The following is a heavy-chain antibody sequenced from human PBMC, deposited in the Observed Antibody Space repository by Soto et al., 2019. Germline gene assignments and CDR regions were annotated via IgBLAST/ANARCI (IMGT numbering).Heavy chain of an antibody. CDR2: IGSSSVTI. J-gene: IGHJ4*02. CDR3: ARAPLAGYSSGWHLGGLDY. CDR1: GFTLSNYV. Sequence: PGGSLRLSCAASGFTLSNYVMNWVRQAPGKGLEWISCIGSSSVTIFHADSVKGRFTISRDSAKNSLYLQVNSLRVDDTAMYYCARAPLAGYSSGWHLGGLDYWGQGTLVTVSS. D-gene: IGHD6-19*01. V-gene: IGHV3-48*01.